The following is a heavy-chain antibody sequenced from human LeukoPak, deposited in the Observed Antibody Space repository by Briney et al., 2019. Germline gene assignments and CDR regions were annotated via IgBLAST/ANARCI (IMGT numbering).Heavy chain of an antibody. J-gene: IGHJ5*02. Sequence: SETLSLTCAVYGGSFSGYYWGWIRQPPGKGLEWIGSIYHSGSTYYNPSLKSRVTISVDTSKNQFSLKLSSVTAADTAVYYCARGDGYSNSWYWFDPWGQGTLVTVSS. V-gene: IGHV4-38-2*01. CDR3: ARGDGYSNSWYWFDP. D-gene: IGHD6-13*01. CDR2: IYHSGST. CDR1: GGSFSGYY.